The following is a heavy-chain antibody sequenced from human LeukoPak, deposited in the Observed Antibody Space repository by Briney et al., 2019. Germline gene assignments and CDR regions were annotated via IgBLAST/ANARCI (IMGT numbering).Heavy chain of an antibody. Sequence: SETLSLTCAVYGGSFSGYYWSWIRQPPGKGLEWIGEINHSGSTNYNPSLKSRVTISVDTSKNQFSLKLSSVTAADTAVYYCARVGDIVVVPAAMPEDYYYGMDVWGKGTTATVSS. J-gene: IGHJ6*04. CDR3: ARVGDIVVVPAAMPEDYYYGMDV. V-gene: IGHV4-34*01. CDR2: INHSGST. D-gene: IGHD2-2*01. CDR1: GGSFSGYY.